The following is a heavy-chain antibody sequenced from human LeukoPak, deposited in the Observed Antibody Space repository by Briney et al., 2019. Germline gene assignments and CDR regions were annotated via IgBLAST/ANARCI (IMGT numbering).Heavy chain of an antibody. CDR3: ARDRGAGTWSWFDP. CDR2: IKQDGSEK. Sequence: GGSLRLSCAASGFTFSDYWMSWVRQAPGKGLEWVANIKQDGSEKYYVDSVKGRFTISRDNAKNSLYLQMNSLRAEDTAVYYCARDRGAGTWSWFDPWGQGTLVTVSS. CDR1: GFTFSDYW. D-gene: IGHD6-19*01. J-gene: IGHJ5*02. V-gene: IGHV3-7*01.